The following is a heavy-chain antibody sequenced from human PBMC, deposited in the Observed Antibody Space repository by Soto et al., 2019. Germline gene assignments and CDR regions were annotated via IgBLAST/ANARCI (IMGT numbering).Heavy chain of an antibody. Sequence: KTSETLSLTCVVSGFFISSGNYWGWIRKPPGKGLEWIGSIFHGGNTYYNPSLKSRVTISVDMSKNQFSLKLNSVTAADTAVYYCARARWYDAFDVWGQGTVVTVSS. CDR2: IFHGGNT. CDR1: GFFISSGNY. D-gene: IGHD2-15*01. J-gene: IGHJ3*01. CDR3: ARARWYDAFDV. V-gene: IGHV4-38-2*01.